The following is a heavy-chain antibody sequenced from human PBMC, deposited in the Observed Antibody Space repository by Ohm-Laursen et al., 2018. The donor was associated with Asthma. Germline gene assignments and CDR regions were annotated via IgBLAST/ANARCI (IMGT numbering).Heavy chain of an antibody. J-gene: IGHJ3*01. D-gene: IGHD2-2*02. V-gene: IGHV2-70*12. CDR2: IDADDDK. Sequence: TQTLTLTCSFSGFSLRISGMSVSWIRQAPGQALEWLALIDADDDKFYSTSLRSRLTISKDTSKNQVVLTLTNVDPMDTATYYCAHTVCSSSCYTGFDFWGQGTVVTVSS. CDR1: GFSLRISGMS. CDR3: AHTVCSSSCYTGFDF.